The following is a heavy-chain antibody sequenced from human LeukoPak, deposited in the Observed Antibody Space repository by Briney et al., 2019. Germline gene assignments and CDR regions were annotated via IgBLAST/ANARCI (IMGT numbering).Heavy chain of an antibody. CDR2: IYSGSST. J-gene: IGHJ4*02. CDR3: AREIYSGYDD. D-gene: IGHD5-12*01. V-gene: IGHV3-53*01. Sequence: GGSLRLSCAASGFTVSSNYMSWVRQAPGKGLEWVSVIYSGSSTYYADSVKGRFTISRDNSKNTLYLQMSSLRAEDTAVYYCAREIYSGYDDWGQGTLVTVSS. CDR1: GFTVSSNY.